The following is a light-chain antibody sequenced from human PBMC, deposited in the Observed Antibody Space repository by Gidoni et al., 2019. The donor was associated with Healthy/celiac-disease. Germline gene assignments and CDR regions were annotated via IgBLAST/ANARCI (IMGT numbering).Light chain of an antibody. J-gene: IGKJ4*01. Sequence: DTQMTQSPSSLSASVGDTVTITCRASQSISSYLKWYQQNPGKAPKLLIYAASSLQSGVPSRFSGSGSRADFTLTISSLQPEDFATYCYQRSYSTPPTFGGGTKVEIK. V-gene: IGKV1-39*01. CDR3: QRSYSTPPT. CDR2: AAS. CDR1: QSISSY.